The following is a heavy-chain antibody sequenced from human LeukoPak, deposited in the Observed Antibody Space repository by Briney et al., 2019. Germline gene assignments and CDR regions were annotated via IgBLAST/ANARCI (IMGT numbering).Heavy chain of an antibody. CDR1: GFTFSDYY. CDR3: ARDDDDAFDI. J-gene: IGHJ3*02. Sequence: GGSLRLSCAATGFTFSDYYMSWIRQAPGKGLECVSYISSSGSTIYYADSVKGRFTISRDNAKNSLYLQMNSLSAEDTAVYYCARDDDDAFDIWGQGTMVTVSS. V-gene: IGHV3-11*01. CDR2: ISSSGSTI.